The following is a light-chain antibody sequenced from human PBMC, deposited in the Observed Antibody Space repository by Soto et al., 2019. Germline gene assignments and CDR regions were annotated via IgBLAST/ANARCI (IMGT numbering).Light chain of an antibody. CDR3: ASYTGSSTYL. J-gene: IGLJ3*02. CDR2: GVT. Sequence: QSALTQPASMSGSPGQSITISCTGTSGDVGFYDFVSWYQQHPGKVPRLIIYGVTKRPSGVSHRFSGSKSGNTASLTISGLQVEDEAAYSCASYTGSSTYLFGAGTKLTVL. CDR1: SGDVGFYDF. V-gene: IGLV2-14*03.